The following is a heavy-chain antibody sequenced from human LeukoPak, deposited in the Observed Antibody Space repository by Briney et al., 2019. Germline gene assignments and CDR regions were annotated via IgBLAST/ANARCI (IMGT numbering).Heavy chain of an antibody. D-gene: IGHD6-19*01. CDR1: GSTFSSYD. Sequence: GGSLRLSCAASGSTFSSYDMHWVRQATGKGLEWVSAIGTAGDTYYPGSVKGRFTISRENAKNSLYLQMNSLRAGDTAVYYCARGDGLTAVAGTGWFDPWGQGTLVTVSS. CDR2: IGTAGDT. CDR3: ARGDGLTAVAGTGWFDP. V-gene: IGHV3-13*01. J-gene: IGHJ5*02.